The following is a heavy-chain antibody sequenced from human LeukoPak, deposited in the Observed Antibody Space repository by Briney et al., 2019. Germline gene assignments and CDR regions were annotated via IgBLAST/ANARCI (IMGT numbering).Heavy chain of an antibody. J-gene: IGHJ4*02. Sequence: PGGSLGLSCGASGFTFSDYSMNWVRQAPGKGLAWVASITSAGGYTYYADSVKGRFTISRDNAKNSLYLQMNSLRAEDTAVYYCARDDYDSSGYPDFWGQGTVVTVSS. D-gene: IGHD3-22*01. CDR1: GFTFSDYS. V-gene: IGHV3-21*01. CDR2: ITSAGGYT. CDR3: ARDDYDSSGYPDF.